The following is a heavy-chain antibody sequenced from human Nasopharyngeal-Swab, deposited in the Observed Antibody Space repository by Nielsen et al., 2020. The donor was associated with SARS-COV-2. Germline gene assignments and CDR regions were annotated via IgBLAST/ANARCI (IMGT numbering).Heavy chain of an antibody. Sequence: GGSLRLSCVASGFTFSSYAMSWVRQAPGKGLNWVSAISGAGFSTYYADSVKGRFTISRDNSKNTLYLQMNSLRAEDTALYYCVKGGYLHDYINYGDWFDPWGLGTLVTVSS. CDR1: GFTFSSYA. J-gene: IGHJ5*02. D-gene: IGHD4-11*01. CDR2: ISGAGFST. CDR3: VKGGYLHDYINYGDWFDP. V-gene: IGHV3-23*01.